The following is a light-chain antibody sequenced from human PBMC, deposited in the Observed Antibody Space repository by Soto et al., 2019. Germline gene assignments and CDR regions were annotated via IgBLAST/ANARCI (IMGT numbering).Light chain of an antibody. Sequence: DIQMTQSPSTLSASVGDRVTITCRASESIRTWLAWYQHKPGKAPKFLIYDASTLESGVPSRFSGSGSGTEFTHTISSLQPDDFATYYCQQYNNYPRTFGQGTKVEIK. CDR3: QQYNNYPRT. CDR1: ESIRTW. V-gene: IGKV1-5*01. J-gene: IGKJ1*01. CDR2: DAS.